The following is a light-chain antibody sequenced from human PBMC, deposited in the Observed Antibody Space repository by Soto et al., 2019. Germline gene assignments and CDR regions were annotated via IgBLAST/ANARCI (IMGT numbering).Light chain of an antibody. CDR2: AAS. CDR3: LQDYNYPRT. Sequence: TQMTQSPSSLSASVADRVTITCRASQNIFDFLNWYQQKPGKAPKLLIYAASSLQSGVPSRFSGSGSGTDFTLTISGLHPEDFATYYCLQDYNYPRTFGQGTKVDIK. CDR1: QNIFDF. V-gene: IGKV1-6*01. J-gene: IGKJ1*01.